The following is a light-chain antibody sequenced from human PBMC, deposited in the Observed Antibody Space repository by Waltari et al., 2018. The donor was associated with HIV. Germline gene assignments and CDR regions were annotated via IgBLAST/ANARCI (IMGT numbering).Light chain of an antibody. V-gene: IGLV2-23*01. CDR2: EGN. Sequence: QSALTQPASVSGSPGQSITISCTGTSSDVGTYSLVSWYQHHPGKAPKLMIYEGNKRPPGVSNRFSGSKSGNAASLTISGLQAEDEADYDCSSYTSFSTVLFGGGTKLTVL. CDR3: SSYTSFSTVL. CDR1: SSDVGTYSL. J-gene: IGLJ2*01.